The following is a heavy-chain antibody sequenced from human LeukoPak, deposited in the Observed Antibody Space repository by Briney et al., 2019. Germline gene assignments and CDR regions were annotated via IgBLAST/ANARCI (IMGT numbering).Heavy chain of an antibody. J-gene: IGHJ6*03. CDR2: IYYSGST. CDR3: ARLSSGGGRWLQFGYYYYYMDV. D-gene: IGHD5-24*01. CDR1: GGSISSSSYY. V-gene: IGHV4-39*01. Sequence: PSETLSLTCTVSGGSISSSSYYWGWIRQPPGKGLEWIGSIYYSGSTYYNPSLKSRVTISVDTSKNQFSLKLSSVTAADTAVYYCARLSSGGGRWLQFGYYYYYMDVWGKGTTVTISS.